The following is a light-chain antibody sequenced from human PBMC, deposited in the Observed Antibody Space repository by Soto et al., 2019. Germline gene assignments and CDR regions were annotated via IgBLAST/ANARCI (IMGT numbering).Light chain of an antibody. Sequence: DIQMTQSPSSLSASVGDSVTSACRASQGINNYLAWYQQKPGKVPVLLIYSASTLKPGIPSRFSGSGAGTDFTLTISSQQPEDFATYYCQKYDSAPRTFGHGTKVDIK. CDR1: QGINNY. CDR3: QKYDSAPRT. V-gene: IGKV1-27*01. J-gene: IGKJ1*01. CDR2: SAS.